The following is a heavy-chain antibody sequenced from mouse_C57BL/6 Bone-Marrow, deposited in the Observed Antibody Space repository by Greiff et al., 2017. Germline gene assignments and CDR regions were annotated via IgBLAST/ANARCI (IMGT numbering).Heavy chain of an antibody. D-gene: IGHD1-1*01. Sequence: EVQLVESGGGLVQPKGSLKLSCAASGFSFNTYAMNWVRQAPGKGLEWVARIRSKSNNYATYYADSVKDRFTISRDDSESMLYLQMNNVKTEETAMYICVRGTTVVATGAMDYWGQGTSVTVSS. CDR2: IRSKSNNYAT. J-gene: IGHJ4*01. CDR3: VRGTTVVATGAMDY. V-gene: IGHV10-1*01. CDR1: GFSFNTYA.